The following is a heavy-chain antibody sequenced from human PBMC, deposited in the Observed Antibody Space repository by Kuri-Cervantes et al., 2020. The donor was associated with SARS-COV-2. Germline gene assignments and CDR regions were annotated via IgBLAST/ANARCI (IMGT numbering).Heavy chain of an antibody. CDR3: ARAGIGAVAGNFDY. J-gene: IGHJ4*02. Sequence: SQTLSLTCAVSGYSISSGYYWGWIRQPPGKGLEWIGSIYHSGSTYYNPSLKSRVTISVDTSKNQFSLKLSSVTAADTAVYYCARAGIGAVAGNFDYWGQGTLVTGSS. CDR1: GYSISSGYY. D-gene: IGHD6-19*01. V-gene: IGHV4-38-2*01. CDR2: IYHSGST.